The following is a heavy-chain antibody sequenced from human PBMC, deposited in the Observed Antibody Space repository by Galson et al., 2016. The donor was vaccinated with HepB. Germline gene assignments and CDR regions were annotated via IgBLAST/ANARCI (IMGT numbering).Heavy chain of an antibody. D-gene: IGHD2-15*01. V-gene: IGHV4-34*01. Sequence: ETLSLTCGVFGESFSGYYWTWIRQPPGQGLEWIGEIDPNGAPASPPSLLFLLPLSFSPSQNPFSLPLRSLPAAAPAVSSCARGRMSAVSGPPGYWSQGTLVTVSS. CDR3: ARGRMSAVSGPPGY. CDR1: GESFSGYY. J-gene: IGHJ4*02. CDR2: IDPNGAP.